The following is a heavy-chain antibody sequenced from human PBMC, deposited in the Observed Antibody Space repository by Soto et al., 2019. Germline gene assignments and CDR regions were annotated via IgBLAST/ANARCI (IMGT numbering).Heavy chain of an antibody. V-gene: IGHV4-30-4*01. J-gene: IGHJ4*02. CDR1: GGSISSGDYY. CDR3: ARWSDYGDFDY. D-gene: IGHD4-17*01. Sequence: SETLSLTCTVSGGSISSGDYYWIWIRQPPGKGLEWIGYIYYSGSTYYNPSLKSRVTISVDTSKNQFSLKLSSVTAADTAVYCCARWSDYGDFDYWGQGTLVTVS. CDR2: IYYSGST.